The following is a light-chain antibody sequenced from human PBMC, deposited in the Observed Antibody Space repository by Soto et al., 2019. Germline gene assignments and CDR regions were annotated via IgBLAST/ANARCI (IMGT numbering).Light chain of an antibody. CDR1: QRIGSW. Sequence: DIQMTQSPSTLSASVGDRVSITCRASQRIGSWLAWYQQKPGKVPKLLIYDASTLISGVPSRFSGTGSGTEFTLSIDSMPTPASAHYYCLHYHTYPLTFRPGTKGDIK. CDR3: LHYHTYPLT. V-gene: IGKV1-5*01. CDR2: DAS. J-gene: IGKJ3*01.